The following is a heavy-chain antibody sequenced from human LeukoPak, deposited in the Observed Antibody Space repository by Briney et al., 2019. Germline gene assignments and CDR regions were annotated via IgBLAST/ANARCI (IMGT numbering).Heavy chain of an antibody. D-gene: IGHD1-7*01. CDR1: GGSISSYY. J-gene: IGHJ4*02. Sequence: KTSETLSLTCTVSGGSISSYYWSWIRQSPSRGLEWLGRTYYRSKWYNDYAVSVKSRITINPDTSKNQFSLQLNSVTPEDTAVYYCARGTSSSGTIGYWGQGTLVTVSS. CDR2: TYYRSKWYN. CDR3: ARGTSSSGTIGY. V-gene: IGHV6-1*01.